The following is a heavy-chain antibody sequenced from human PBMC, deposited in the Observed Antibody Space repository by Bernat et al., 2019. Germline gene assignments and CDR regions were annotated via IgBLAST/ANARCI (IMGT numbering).Heavy chain of an antibody. D-gene: IGHD6-6*01. J-gene: IGHJ4*02. V-gene: IGHV4-39*01. Sequence: QVQLQESGPGLVKPSQTLSLTCTVSRGSISSGGYYCSWIRQPPGKGLEWVGSIYYSGSTYYNPSLKSRVTISVDTSKNQFSLKLSSVTAADTAVYYCAVYSSSLGYFDYWGQGTLVTVSS. CDR1: RGSISSGGYY. CDR2: IYYSGST. CDR3: AVYSSSLGYFDY.